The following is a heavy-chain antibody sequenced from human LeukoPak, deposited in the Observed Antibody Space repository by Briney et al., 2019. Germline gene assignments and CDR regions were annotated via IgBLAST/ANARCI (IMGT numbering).Heavy chain of an antibody. CDR2: IKEDGSEI. J-gene: IGHJ4*02. D-gene: IGHD4-23*01. Sequence: GGSLRLSCAASAFTFSNYWMSWVRQAPGKGLEWVANIKEDGSEINYVDSVKGRFTISRDNAKNSLYLQMNSLRVDDTAVYYCARDRGYSSFDYWGQGTLVTVSS. V-gene: IGHV3-7*01. CDR1: AFTFSNYW. CDR3: ARDRGYSSFDY.